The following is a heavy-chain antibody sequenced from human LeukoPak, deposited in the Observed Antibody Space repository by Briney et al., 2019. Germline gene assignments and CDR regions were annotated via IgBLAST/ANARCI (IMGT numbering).Heavy chain of an antibody. CDR1: GGSISSGGYY. J-gene: IGHJ4*02. D-gene: IGHD4-17*01. V-gene: IGHV4-39*07. Sequence: SETLSLTCTVSGGSISSGGYYWSWIRQPPGKGLEWIGEINHSGSTNYNPSLKSRVTISVDTSKNQFSLKLSSVTAADTAVYYCARGMFHGDGQFDYWGQGTLVTVSS. CDR2: INHSGST. CDR3: ARGMFHGDGQFDY.